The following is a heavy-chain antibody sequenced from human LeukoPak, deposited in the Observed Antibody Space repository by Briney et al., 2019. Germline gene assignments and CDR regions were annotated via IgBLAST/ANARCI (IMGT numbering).Heavy chain of an antibody. CDR2: ISGSGGNT. J-gene: IGHJ4*02. D-gene: IGHD6-13*01. CDR1: GFSFSNYA. CDR3: AKRAGSGYSSSWYYFDY. V-gene: IGHV3-23*01. Sequence: GGSLRLSCAASGFSFSNYAMSWVRRAPGKGLEWVAAISGSGGNTYHADSVKGRFTISRDNSQNTLYLQMNSLRAEDTAVYYCAKRAGSGYSSSWYYFDYWGQGTLVTVSS.